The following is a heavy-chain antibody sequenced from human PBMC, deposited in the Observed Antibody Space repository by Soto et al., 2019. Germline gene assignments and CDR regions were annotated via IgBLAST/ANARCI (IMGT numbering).Heavy chain of an antibody. CDR2: IYYSGST. V-gene: IGHV4-31*03. CDR1: GGSISSGGYY. Sequence: KPSETLSLTCTVSGGSISSGGYYWSWIRQHPGKGLEWIGYIYYSGSTYYNPSLKSRVTISVDTSKNQFSLKLSSVTAADTAVYYCARDGSKKGYSYGFLGAGAFDIWGQGTMVTVSS. D-gene: IGHD5-18*01. J-gene: IGHJ3*02. CDR3: ARDGSKKGYSYGFLGAGAFDI.